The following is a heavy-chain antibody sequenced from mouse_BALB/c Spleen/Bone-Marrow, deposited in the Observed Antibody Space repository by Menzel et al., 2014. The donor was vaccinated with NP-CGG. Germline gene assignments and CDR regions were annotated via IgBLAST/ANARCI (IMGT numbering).Heavy chain of an antibody. CDR3: ARRVPFAY. J-gene: IGHJ3*01. V-gene: IGHV1-9*01. CDR2: ILPGSGST. Sequence: QVQLKQSGAELMKPGASVKISCKATGYTFSSYWIEWVKQRPGHGLEWIGEILPGSGSTNYNEKFKGKATFTADTSSNTAYMQLGSLTSEDSAAYYCARRVPFAYWGQGTLVTVSA. CDR1: GYTFSSYW.